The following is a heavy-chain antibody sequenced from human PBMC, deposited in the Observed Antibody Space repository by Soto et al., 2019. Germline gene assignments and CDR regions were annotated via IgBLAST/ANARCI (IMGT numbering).Heavy chain of an antibody. Sequence: GGSLRLSCAASGFTFSSYGMHWVRQAPGKGLEWVAVIWYDGSNKYYADSVKGRFTISRDNSKNTLYLQMNSLRAEDTAVYYCARELTAAAQGGAFDIWGQGTMVTVSS. CDR1: GFTFSSYG. CDR2: IWYDGSNK. V-gene: IGHV3-33*01. J-gene: IGHJ3*02. CDR3: ARELTAAAQGGAFDI. D-gene: IGHD6-13*01.